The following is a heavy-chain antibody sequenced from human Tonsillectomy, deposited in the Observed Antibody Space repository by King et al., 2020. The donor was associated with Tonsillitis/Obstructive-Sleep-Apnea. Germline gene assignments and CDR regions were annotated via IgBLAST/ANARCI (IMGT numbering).Heavy chain of an antibody. Sequence: VQLVESGGGLVQPGGSLRLSCAASGITFSSYAMSWFRQAPGRGLEWVSTISGGCGSTYYANSVKGRFTISRDNSKNTLYLQMNSLRAEDTAVYYCAKAMVQGIIITIFDYWGQGTLVTVSS. CDR3: AKAMVQGIIITIFDY. CDR2: ISGGCGST. CDR1: GITFSSYA. D-gene: IGHD3-10*01. J-gene: IGHJ4*02. V-gene: IGHV3-23*04.